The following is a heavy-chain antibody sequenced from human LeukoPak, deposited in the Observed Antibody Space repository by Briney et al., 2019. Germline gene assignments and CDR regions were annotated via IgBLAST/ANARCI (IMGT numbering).Heavy chain of an antibody. CDR3: AREEGAPIAAANI. Sequence: ASVKVSCKSSGYTFTSYGIIWVRQAPGQGLEWMGWISTSNGKTNYAQKFQGRVTMTTDTSTSTAYMELRSLSSDDTAVYYCAREEGAPIAAANIWGLGTLVTVSS. D-gene: IGHD6-13*01. CDR1: GYTFTSYG. CDR2: ISTSNGKT. V-gene: IGHV1-18*01. J-gene: IGHJ3*02.